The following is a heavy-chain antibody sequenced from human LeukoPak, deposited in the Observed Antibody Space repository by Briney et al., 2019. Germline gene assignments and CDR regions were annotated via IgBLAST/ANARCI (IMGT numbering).Heavy chain of an antibody. D-gene: IGHD3-22*01. J-gene: IGHJ3*02. V-gene: IGHV3-30-3*01. CDR1: GFTFSSYA. CDR2: ISYDGSNK. CDR3: ARDRDSSGYYDPFDAFDI. Sequence: GGSLRLSRAASGFTFSSYAMHWVRQAPGKGLEWVAVISYDGSNKYYADSVKGRFTISRDNSKNTLYLQMDSLRAEDTAVYYCARDRDSSGYYDPFDAFDIWGQGTMVTVSS.